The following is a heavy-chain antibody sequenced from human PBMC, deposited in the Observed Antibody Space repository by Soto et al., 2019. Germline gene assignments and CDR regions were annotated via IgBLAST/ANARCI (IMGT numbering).Heavy chain of an antibody. Sequence: QVQLVQSGAVEKKPGASVKVSCKTSGYTFTTYGMHWVRQAPGQRPEWLGWINAGSGKTKYSQRFQGRVSITRDTSASTVYVDLSSLRAEDTAVYYCTVTTKKSYFDYWGQGTLVIVSS. D-gene: IGHD4-17*01. V-gene: IGHV1-3*05. CDR3: TVTTKKSYFDY. CDR1: GYTFTTYG. J-gene: IGHJ4*02. CDR2: INAGSGKT.